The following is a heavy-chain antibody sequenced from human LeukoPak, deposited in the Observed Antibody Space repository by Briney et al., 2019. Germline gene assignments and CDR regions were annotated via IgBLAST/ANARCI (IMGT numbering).Heavy chain of an antibody. CDR2: IRSKAYGGTT. D-gene: IGHD2-2*01. CDR3: TRATSWDSGLFDY. J-gene: IGHJ4*02. CDR1: GFTFGNYA. Sequence: GGSLRLSCTASGFTFGNYAMSWVRQAPGKGLEWVGFIRSKAYGGTTEYAASVKGRFTISRDDSKSIAYLQMNSLKTEDTAVYYCTRATSWDSGLFDYWGRGTLVTVSS. V-gene: IGHV3-49*04.